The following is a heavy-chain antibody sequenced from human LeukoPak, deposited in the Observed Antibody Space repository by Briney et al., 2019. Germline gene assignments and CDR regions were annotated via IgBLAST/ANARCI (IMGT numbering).Heavy chain of an antibody. CDR1: GYSISSGYY. Sequence: SETLSLTCAVSGYSISSGYYWGWIRQPPRKGLEWIGSIYHSGSTYYNPSLKSRVTISVDTSKNQFSLKLSSVTAADTAVYYCARHAGTGDYWGQGTLVTVSS. D-gene: IGHD3/OR15-3a*01. J-gene: IGHJ4*02. CDR2: IYHSGST. V-gene: IGHV4-38-2*01. CDR3: ARHAGTGDY.